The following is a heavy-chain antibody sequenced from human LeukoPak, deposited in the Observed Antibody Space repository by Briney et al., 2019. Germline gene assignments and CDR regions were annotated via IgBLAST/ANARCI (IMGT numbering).Heavy chain of an antibody. CDR3: ATPTIPYIQLWFRGPRWRFDY. V-gene: IGHV1-69*13. J-gene: IGHJ4*02. CDR2: IIPIFGTA. D-gene: IGHD5-18*01. Sequence: ASVKVSCKASGGTFSSYAISWVRQAPGQGLEWMGGIIPIFGTANYAQKFQGRVTITADEPTSTAYMELSSLRSEDTAVYYCATPTIPYIQLWFRGPRWRFDYWGQGTLVTVSS. CDR1: GGTFSSYA.